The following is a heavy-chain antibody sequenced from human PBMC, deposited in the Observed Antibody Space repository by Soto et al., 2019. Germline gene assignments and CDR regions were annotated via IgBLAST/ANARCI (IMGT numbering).Heavy chain of an antibody. CDR3: ARDRDLGVVVVAATPHYYMDV. J-gene: IGHJ6*03. CDR1: GYTFTSYY. V-gene: IGHV1-46*03. CDR2: INPSGGST. Sequence: AASVKVSCKASGYTFTSYYMHWVRQAPGQGLEWMGIINPSGGSTSYAQKFQGRVTMTRDTSTSTVYMELSSLRSEDTAVYYCARDRDLGVVVVAATPHYYMDVWGKGTTVTVSS. D-gene: IGHD2-15*01.